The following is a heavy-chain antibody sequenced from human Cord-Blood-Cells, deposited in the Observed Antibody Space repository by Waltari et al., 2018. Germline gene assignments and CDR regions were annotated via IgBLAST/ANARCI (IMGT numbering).Heavy chain of an antibody. CDR3: ASGTDCTGGVCYTYYYYGMDV. D-gene: IGHD2-8*02. J-gene: IGHJ6*02. CDR2: INAGNGNT. CDR1: GYTFTSYA. Sequence: QVQLVQSGAEVKKPGASVKVSCKASGYTFTSYAMHWVRQAPGQRLEWMGWINAGNGNTKYSQKFQGRVTITSDTSASTAYMELSSLRSEDTAVYYCASGTDCTGGVCYTYYYYGMDVWGQGTTVTVSS. V-gene: IGHV1-3*01.